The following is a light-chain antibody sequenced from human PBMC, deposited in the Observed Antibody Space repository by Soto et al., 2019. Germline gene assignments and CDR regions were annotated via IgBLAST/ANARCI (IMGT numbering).Light chain of an antibody. CDR2: RVS. CDR3: MQGSHWPGK. CDR1: QSLVSSDGNTY. Sequence: DVVMTQSPLSLPVTLGQPASISCRSTQSLVSSDGNTYLTWLQQRPGQSPRRLIYRVSGRESGVPDRFSGGGSGTDFTLTISSVEAEDVGVSSCMQGSHWPGKFGQGTKV. V-gene: IGKV2-30*01. J-gene: IGKJ1*01.